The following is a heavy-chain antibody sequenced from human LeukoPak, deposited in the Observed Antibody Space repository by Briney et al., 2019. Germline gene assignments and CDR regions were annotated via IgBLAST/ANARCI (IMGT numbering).Heavy chain of an antibody. V-gene: IGHV3-74*01. D-gene: IGHD6-13*01. J-gene: IGHJ4*02. Sequence: PGGSLRLSCAASGFTFSTFWMHWVRQVPGKGLVWVARINSDESRTNYADSVKGRFTISRDNAKNSLYLQMNSLRAEDTAVYYCARVGYSGTWCTDYWGQGTLVTVSS. CDR3: ARVGYSGTWCTDY. CDR2: INSDESRT. CDR1: GFTFSTFW.